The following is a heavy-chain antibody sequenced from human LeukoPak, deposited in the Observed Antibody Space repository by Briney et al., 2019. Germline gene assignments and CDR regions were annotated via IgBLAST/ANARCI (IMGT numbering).Heavy chain of an antibody. D-gene: IGHD3-10*01. J-gene: IGHJ3*02. Sequence: SETLSLTCSVSGGSISRSDYYWSWIRQPPGKGLEWIGYIYYSGSTNYNPSLKSRVTISVDTSKNQFSLKLSSVTAADTAVYYCARDSQESVFVIWGQGTMVTVSS. V-gene: IGHV4-61*08. CDR1: GGSISRSDYY. CDR2: IYYSGST. CDR3: ARDSQESVFVI.